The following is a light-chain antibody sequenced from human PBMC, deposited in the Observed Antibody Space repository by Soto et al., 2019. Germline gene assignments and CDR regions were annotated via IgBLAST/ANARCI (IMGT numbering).Light chain of an antibody. CDR3: SSFTTTNTVL. J-gene: IGLJ2*01. CDR1: SSDVGAYNY. CDR2: EVS. V-gene: IGLV2-14*01. Sequence: QSALTQPASVSGSLGQSITISCTGTSSDVGAYNYVSWFQQHPGKAPKVMIFEVSKRPSGVSNRFSGSKSGNMASLTISGLQAEDEGDYYCSSFTTTNTVLLGGGTKLTVL.